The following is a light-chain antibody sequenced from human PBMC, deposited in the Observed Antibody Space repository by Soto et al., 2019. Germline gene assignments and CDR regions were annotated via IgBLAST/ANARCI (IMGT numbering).Light chain of an antibody. CDR2: ETS. J-gene: IGKJ4*01. CDR1: QSVDSSY. V-gene: IGKV3-20*01. CDR3: QQYGSYPLT. Sequence: EVVLTQSPGALSLSPAERATLSCRASQSVDSSYFAWYQQRPGQAPRLLIYETSSRATGIPDRFSGSGSGTDFTLTVSRLEPEDFAVYFCQQYGSYPLTFGGGTKVEIK.